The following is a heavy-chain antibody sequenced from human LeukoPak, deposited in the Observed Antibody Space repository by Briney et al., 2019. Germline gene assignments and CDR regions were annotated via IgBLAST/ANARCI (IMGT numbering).Heavy chain of an antibody. D-gene: IGHD6-19*01. CDR3: ARDAGSGWYSQDDY. J-gene: IGHJ4*02. Sequence: SVKVSCKASGGTFSSYAISWVRQAPGQGLEWMGRIIPILGIANYAQKFQGRVTITADKSTSTAYMELSSLRSEDTAVYYCARDAGSGWYSQDDYWGQGTLVTVSS. CDR2: IIPILGIA. CDR1: GGTFSSYA. V-gene: IGHV1-69*04.